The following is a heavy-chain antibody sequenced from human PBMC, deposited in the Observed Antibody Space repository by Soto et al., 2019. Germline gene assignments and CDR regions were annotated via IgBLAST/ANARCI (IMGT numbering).Heavy chain of an antibody. V-gene: IGHV3-74*01. CDR1: GFIFSSDW. CDR3: AGGYDSSGYYHPFDY. J-gene: IGHJ4*02. D-gene: IGHD3-22*01. Sequence: GGSLRLSCAASGFIFSSDWMHWVRQAAGKGLEWVSRINIDGSNTNYADSVKGRFTISRDNAKYTLYLQMNSLRAEDTAVYYCAGGYDSSGYYHPFDYWGQGTLVTVSS. CDR2: INIDGSNT.